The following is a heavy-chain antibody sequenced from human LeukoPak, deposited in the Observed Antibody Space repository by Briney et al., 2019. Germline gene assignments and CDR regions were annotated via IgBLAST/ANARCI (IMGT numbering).Heavy chain of an antibody. Sequence: GGSLRLSCAASGFIFSSHGMHWVRQAPGKGLEWVTFIQDNERHIYYAESVKGRFTISRDNSKNTVHLQMNSLRTEDTAVYYCANELWRGPSDAFDIWGRGTTVIVSS. CDR1: GFIFSSHG. CDR2: IQDNERHI. V-gene: IGHV3-30*02. D-gene: IGHD2-21*01. CDR3: ANELWRGPSDAFDI. J-gene: IGHJ3*02.